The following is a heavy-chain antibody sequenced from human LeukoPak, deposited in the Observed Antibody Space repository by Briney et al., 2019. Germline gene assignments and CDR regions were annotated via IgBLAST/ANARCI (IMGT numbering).Heavy chain of an antibody. CDR2: IYHSGST. V-gene: IGHV4-34*01. CDR3: ARVLDY. J-gene: IGHJ4*02. Sequence: PSETLSLTCAVYGGSFSGYYWSWIRQPPGKGLEWIGSIYHSGSTYYNPSLKSRVTISVDTSKNQFSLKLSSVTAADTAVYYCARVLDYWGQGTLVTVSS. CDR1: GGSFSGYY.